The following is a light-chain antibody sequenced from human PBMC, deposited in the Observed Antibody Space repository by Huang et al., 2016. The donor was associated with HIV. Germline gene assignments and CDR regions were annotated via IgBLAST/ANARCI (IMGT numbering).Light chain of an antibody. Sequence: EVVMTQSPATLSVSPGEGATLSCRASQSVDNYLAWYQQKPGQAPRLLFYGASTRAAGIPARFSGSGSGTEFTLTISNLQSEDFAIYYCQQYNKWPPNTFGQGTKLQIK. CDR3: QQYNKWPPNT. J-gene: IGKJ2*01. CDR1: QSVDNY. V-gene: IGKV3-15*01. CDR2: GAS.